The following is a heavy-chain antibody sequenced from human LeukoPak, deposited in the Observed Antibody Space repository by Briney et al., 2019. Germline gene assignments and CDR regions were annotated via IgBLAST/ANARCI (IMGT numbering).Heavy chain of an antibody. Sequence: ASVKVSCKVSGYTLTELSMHWVRQAPGQGLEWMGWINPNTGGTNYAQKFQGRVTMTRDTSISTAYMELSRLRSDDTAVYYCAREMSPTGTTRGFDYWGQGTLVTVSS. J-gene: IGHJ4*02. CDR1: GYTLTELS. CDR2: INPNTGGT. V-gene: IGHV1-2*02. D-gene: IGHD1-1*01. CDR3: AREMSPTGTTRGFDY.